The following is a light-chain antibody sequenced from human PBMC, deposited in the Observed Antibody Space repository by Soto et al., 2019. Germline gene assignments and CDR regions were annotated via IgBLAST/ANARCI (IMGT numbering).Light chain of an antibody. V-gene: IGLV2-23*01. CDR1: DSDVGAYDS. CDR3: CSSAPESTYV. Sequence: SVLAQPASVSGSPGQSITISCTGTDSDVGAYDSVSWYQQHPHKAPQVIIYKGTRRPSGVSNRFSGSTSGNAASLTISGLQADDEADYFCCSSAPESTYVFGTGTKVTV. CDR2: KGT. J-gene: IGLJ1*01.